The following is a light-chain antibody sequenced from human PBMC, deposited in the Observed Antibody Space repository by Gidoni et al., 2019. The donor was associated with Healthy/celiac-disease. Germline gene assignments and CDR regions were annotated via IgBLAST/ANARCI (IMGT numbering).Light chain of an antibody. J-gene: IGKJ1*01. CDR1: QSISSW. CDR3: QQYNSYSET. Sequence: IQMTQSPSTLSASVGDRVTITCRASQSISSWLAWYQQKPGKAPKLLIYKASSLESGVPTRVSGRGSGKEFTLTISSLQPDDFATYYCQQYNSYSETFGQGTKVEIK. CDR2: KAS. V-gene: IGKV1-5*03.